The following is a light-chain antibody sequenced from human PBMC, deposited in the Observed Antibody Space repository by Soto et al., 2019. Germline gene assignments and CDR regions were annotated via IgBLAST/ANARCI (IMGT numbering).Light chain of an antibody. CDR3: QQLRMYPST. Sequence: DIQMTQSPSSVSASVGDRVSITCRASQDIDFYLNWYQHKPGEAPKLLIYAASTLYGGVPSRFSGSGSGTDFALTITSLQAEDFATYYCQQLRMYPSTFGGGTKVDIK. CDR1: QDIDFY. J-gene: IGKJ4*01. CDR2: AAS. V-gene: IGKV1-9*01.